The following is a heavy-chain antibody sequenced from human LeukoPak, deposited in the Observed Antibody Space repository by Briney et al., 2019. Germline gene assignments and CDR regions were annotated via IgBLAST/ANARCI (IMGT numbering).Heavy chain of an antibody. Sequence: SETLSLTCTVSGGSISSSSYYWGWIRQPPGKGLEWIGSIYYSGSTYYNPSLKSRVTISVDTSKNQFSLKLSSVTAADTAVYYCARQPRRYGSGSYGMDVWGQGTTVTVSS. J-gene: IGHJ6*02. V-gene: IGHV4-39*01. CDR3: ARQPRRYGSGSYGMDV. D-gene: IGHD3-10*01. CDR1: GGSISSSSYY. CDR2: IYYSGST.